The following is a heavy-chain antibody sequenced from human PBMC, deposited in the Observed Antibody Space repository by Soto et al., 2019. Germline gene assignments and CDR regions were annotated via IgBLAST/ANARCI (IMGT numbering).Heavy chain of an antibody. D-gene: IGHD3-22*01. V-gene: IGHV4-59*01. CDR3: AREYYYDSSEENWLDP. J-gene: IGHJ5*02. Sequence: TLSLTCTVSGGSISSYYWIWIRQPPGKGLEWIGYIYYSGSTNYNPSLKSRVTISVDTSKNQFSLKLSSVTAADTAVYYCAREYYYDSSEENWLDPWGQGTLVTVSS. CDR2: IYYSGST. CDR1: GGSISSYY.